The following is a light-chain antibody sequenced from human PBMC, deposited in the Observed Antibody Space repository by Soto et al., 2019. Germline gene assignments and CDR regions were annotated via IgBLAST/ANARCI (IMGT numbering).Light chain of an antibody. V-gene: IGKV1-5*03. Sequence: DIQMTQSPSTLSASVGDRVTITCRASQTISNWLAWYQQKPGKAPKLLIYKASSLESGVPSRFSGSGSGTEFTLTISSLQPDDFATYYCQQYNSYLTWTFGQGTKVDIK. CDR1: QTISNW. J-gene: IGKJ1*01. CDR2: KAS. CDR3: QQYNSYLTWT.